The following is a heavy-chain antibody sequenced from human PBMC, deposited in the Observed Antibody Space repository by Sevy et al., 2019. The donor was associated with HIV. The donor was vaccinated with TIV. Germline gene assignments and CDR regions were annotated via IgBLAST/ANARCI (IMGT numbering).Heavy chain of an antibody. CDR3: AREPNVEMATIFDY. D-gene: IGHD5-12*01. CDR2: IYTSGST. V-gene: IGHV4-4*07. Sequence: SETLSLTCTVSGGSISSYYWSWIRQPAGKGLEWIGRIYTSGSTNSNPSLKSRVTMSVDTSKNQFSLKLSSVTAADTAVYYCAREPNVEMATIFDYWGQGTLVTVSS. CDR1: GGSISSYY. J-gene: IGHJ4*02.